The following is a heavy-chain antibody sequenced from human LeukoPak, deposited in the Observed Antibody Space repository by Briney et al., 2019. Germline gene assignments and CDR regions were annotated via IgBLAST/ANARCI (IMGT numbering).Heavy chain of an antibody. CDR2: IKTDGTTK. Sequence: GGSLRLSCTGSGFIFSTYWMHWARQAPGKGLVWVSRIKTDGTTKYYADSVKGRFAVSRDNAKNTLYLQMNSLRAEDTAVYYCARGGSYFDYWGQGTLVTVSS. D-gene: IGHD1-26*01. CDR3: ARGGSYFDY. J-gene: IGHJ4*02. V-gene: IGHV3-74*01. CDR1: GFIFSTYW.